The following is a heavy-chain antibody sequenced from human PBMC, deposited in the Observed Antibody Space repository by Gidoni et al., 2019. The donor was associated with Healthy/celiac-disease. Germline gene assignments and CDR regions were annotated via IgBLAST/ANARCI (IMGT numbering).Heavy chain of an antibody. J-gene: IGHJ4*02. V-gene: IGHV3-21*01. CDR3: ARGTTVASYTFDY. CDR2: ISSSSSYI. D-gene: IGHD4-17*01. CDR1: GFTFSSYS. Sequence: EVQLVESGGGLVKPGGSLRLSCAASGFTFSSYSMNWVRQAPGKGLEWVSSISSSSSYIYYADSVKGRFTISRDNAKNSLYLQMNSLRAEDTAVYYCARGTTVASYTFDYWGQGTLVTVSS.